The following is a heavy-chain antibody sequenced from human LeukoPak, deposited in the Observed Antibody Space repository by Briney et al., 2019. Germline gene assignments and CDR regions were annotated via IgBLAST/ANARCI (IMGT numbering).Heavy chain of an antibody. CDR3: ARSRPPMAARPPNYFAY. V-gene: IGHV1-46*01. J-gene: IGHJ4*02. CDR2: INPSGGST. Sequence: ASVKVSCKASGYTFTSYYMHWVRQAPGQGLEWMGIINPSGGSTSYAQKFQGRVTMTRDTSISSAYMELSRLRSDDTAVYYCARSRPPMAARPPNYFAYGGRGTLVTVS. CDR1: GYTFTSYY. D-gene: IGHD6-6*01.